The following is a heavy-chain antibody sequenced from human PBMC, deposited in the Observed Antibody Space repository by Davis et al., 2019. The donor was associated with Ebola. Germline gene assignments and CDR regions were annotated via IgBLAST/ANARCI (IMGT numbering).Heavy chain of an antibody. CDR3: ATTQWLREVDN. CDR2: IYDQST. CDR1: GLTASSNH. V-gene: IGHV3-53*05. D-gene: IGHD6-19*01. Sequence: RGSLRPSCAASGLTASSNHMSCVRQVQGKGLEWVSVIYDQSTAYADSVRGRSILSRDKSNNTLYLEMNSLRFDDTAVYYCATTQWLREVDNWGQGTLVTVSS. J-gene: IGHJ4*02.